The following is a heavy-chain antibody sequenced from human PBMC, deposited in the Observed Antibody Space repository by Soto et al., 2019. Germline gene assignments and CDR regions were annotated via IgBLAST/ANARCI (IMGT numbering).Heavy chain of an antibody. CDR3: ARVERGTATTVVDAFDI. D-gene: IGHD1-1*01. Sequence: QVQLQQWGAGLLKPSETLSLTCAVYGGSVSGANYYWSWIRQPPGKGLEWIGEMSHSGGTHFNPSLKSRVTISVDTSTNQCSLKMSSVTAADTALYYCARVERGTATTVVDAFDIWGPGTRVTVSS. J-gene: IGHJ3*02. V-gene: IGHV4-34*01. CDR1: GGSVSGANYY. CDR2: MSHSGGT.